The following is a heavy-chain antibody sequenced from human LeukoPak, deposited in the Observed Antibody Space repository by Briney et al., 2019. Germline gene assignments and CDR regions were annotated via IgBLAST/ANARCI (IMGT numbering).Heavy chain of an antibody. D-gene: IGHD4-11*01. CDR2: IYYSGST. V-gene: IGHV4-59*08. CDR3: ARHDNSYWFDP. Sequence: SETLSLTCTVSGGSISSYYWSWIRQPPGKGLEWIGYIYYSGSTNYNPSLKSRVTISVDTSKNQFSLKPSSVTAADTAVYYCARHDNSYWFDPWGQGTLVTVSS. CDR1: GGSISSYY. J-gene: IGHJ5*02.